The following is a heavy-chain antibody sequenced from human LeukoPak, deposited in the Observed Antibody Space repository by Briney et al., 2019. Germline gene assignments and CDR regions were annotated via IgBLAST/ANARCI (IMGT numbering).Heavy chain of an antibody. CDR3: AQYSCTYNWFDP. J-gene: IGHJ5*02. CDR2: IYWDDNK. D-gene: IGHD6-13*01. V-gene: IGHV2-5*02. Sequence: SGPTLVNPTQTLTLTCTFSGFSLSTGGVGVGWIRQPPGKALEWLALIYWDDNKRYIPSLKSRLTITKDTSKNQVVLTMTNMDPVDTATYYCAQYSCTYNWFDPWGQGTLVTVSS. CDR1: GFSLSTGGVG.